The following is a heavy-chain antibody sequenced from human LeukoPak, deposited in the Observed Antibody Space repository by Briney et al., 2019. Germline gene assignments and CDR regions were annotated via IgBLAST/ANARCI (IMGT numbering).Heavy chain of an antibody. Sequence: GGSLRLTCAASGFTFDDYAMHWVRQAPGKGLEWVSGISWNSGSIGYADSVKGRFTISRDNAKNSLYLQMNSLRAEDTALYYCAKGYSSSWYYFDYWGQGTLVTVSS. CDR2: ISWNSGSI. V-gene: IGHV3-9*01. D-gene: IGHD6-13*01. J-gene: IGHJ4*02. CDR3: AKGYSSSWYYFDY. CDR1: GFTFDDYA.